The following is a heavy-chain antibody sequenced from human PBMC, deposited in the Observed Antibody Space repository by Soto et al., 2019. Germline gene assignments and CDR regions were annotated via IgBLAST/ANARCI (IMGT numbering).Heavy chain of an antibody. J-gene: IGHJ6*02. V-gene: IGHV4-59*01. CDR3: ATRPTAGYPRGMDV. CDR1: GGSISSYY. Sequence: SETLSLTCTVSGGSISSYYWSWIRQPPGKGLEWIGYIYYSGSTNYNPSLKSRVTISVDTSKNQFSLKLSSVTAADTAVYYCATRPTAGYPRGMDVWGQGTRIRVS. D-gene: IGHD3-9*01. CDR2: IYYSGST.